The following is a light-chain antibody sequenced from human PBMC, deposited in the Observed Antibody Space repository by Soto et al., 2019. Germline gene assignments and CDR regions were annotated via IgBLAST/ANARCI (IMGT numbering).Light chain of an antibody. CDR1: QSINSR. J-gene: IGKJ1*01. CDR3: QQYNNYWT. CDR2: KAS. V-gene: IGKV1-5*03. Sequence: DIQMTQSPSTLSASVGDRVTITCRASQSINSRLAWYQQKPGKAPNLLIYKASSLESGVPSRFSGSGSGTEITLTISSLQPDDFATYYCQQYNNYWTFGQGTKVEIK.